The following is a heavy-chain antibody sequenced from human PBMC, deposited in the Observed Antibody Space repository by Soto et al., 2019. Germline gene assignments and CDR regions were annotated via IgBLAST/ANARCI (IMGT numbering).Heavy chain of an antibody. Sequence: GGSLRLSCAASGFTFSSYGMHWVRQAPGKGLEWVAVISYDGSNKYYADSVKGRFTISRDNSKNTLYLQMNSLRAEDTAVYYCAKDSRWNDPYYYYYMDVWGKGTTVTVSS. CDR2: ISYDGSNK. CDR1: GFTFSSYG. V-gene: IGHV3-30*18. CDR3: AKDSRWNDPYYYYYMDV. D-gene: IGHD1-1*01. J-gene: IGHJ6*03.